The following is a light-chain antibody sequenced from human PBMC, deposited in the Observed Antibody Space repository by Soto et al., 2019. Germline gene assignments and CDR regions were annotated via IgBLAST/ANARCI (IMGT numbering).Light chain of an antibody. J-gene: IGKJ4*02. CDR1: RSVGTT. CDR3: QQYSASPT. V-gene: IGKV3-15*01. Sequence: EIFMTQSPPTLPGSPGGKVILSARAGRSVGTTLAWYQQKPGQAPSLLIRGASTRATGVPARFSGSGSGTEFTLTISSLQSEDFAIYYCQQYSASPTFGGGTTLEIK. CDR2: GAS.